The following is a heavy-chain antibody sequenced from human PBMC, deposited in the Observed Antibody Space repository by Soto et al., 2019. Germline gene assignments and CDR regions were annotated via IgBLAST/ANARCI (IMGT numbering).Heavy chain of an antibody. Sequence: QVKLLQSGVEVKKPGASVKVSCKASGYTFTSYGINWVRQAPGQGLEWMGWISAYTGDTNYAQKLQGRVTMTTDTSTSTVDMELRSLRLDYTSVYYCARGGNCFGGSCSSEYWGQGTLVTVSS. CDR2: ISAYTGDT. J-gene: IGHJ4*02. CDR3: ARGGNCFGGSCSSEY. CDR1: GYTFTSYG. D-gene: IGHD2-15*01. V-gene: IGHV1-18*01.